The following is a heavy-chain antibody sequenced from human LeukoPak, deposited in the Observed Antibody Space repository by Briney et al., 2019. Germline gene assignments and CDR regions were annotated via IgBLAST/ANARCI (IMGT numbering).Heavy chain of an antibody. Sequence: SVKVSCKASGGTFSSYAISWVRQAPGQGLEWMGRIIPILGIANYAQKFQGRVTITADKSTSTAYMELSSLRSEDTAVYYCARDVPIYYDSSGYYLDYYYGMDVWGQGTTVTVSS. CDR3: ARDVPIYYDSSGYYLDYYYGMDV. J-gene: IGHJ6*02. CDR2: IIPILGIA. V-gene: IGHV1-69*04. D-gene: IGHD3-22*01. CDR1: GGTFSSYA.